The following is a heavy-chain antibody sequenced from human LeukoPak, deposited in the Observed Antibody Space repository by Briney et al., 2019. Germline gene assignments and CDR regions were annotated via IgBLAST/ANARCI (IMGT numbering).Heavy chain of an antibody. CDR1: GGSISSSSHY. CDR2: IYYSGSS. Sequence: PSETLSPTCAVSGGSISSSSHYWGWIRQAPGKRLECIGTIYYSGSSYYNPSLKSRVTMSVDTSKNQFSLRLSSVTAADTAVYYCARLPAITTYYYYYMDVWGQGTRVTVSS. J-gene: IGHJ6*03. D-gene: IGHD5-12*01. V-gene: IGHV4-39*01. CDR3: ARLPAITTYYYYYMDV.